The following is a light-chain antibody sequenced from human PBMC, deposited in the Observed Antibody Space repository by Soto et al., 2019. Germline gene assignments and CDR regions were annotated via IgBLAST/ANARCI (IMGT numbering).Light chain of an antibody. CDR1: QSITIY. CDR2: ATS. CDR3: QQSLTTPLT. Sequence: DSQMSQTPCTLSASVGDRVTINCRASQSITIYLNWYQQKPAKAPKLLIFATSSLQSGVPSRFSGSGSGTDFTLTISSLQPEDLATYYCQQSLTTPLTFRGGTKVDIK. V-gene: IGKV1-39*01. J-gene: IGKJ4*02.